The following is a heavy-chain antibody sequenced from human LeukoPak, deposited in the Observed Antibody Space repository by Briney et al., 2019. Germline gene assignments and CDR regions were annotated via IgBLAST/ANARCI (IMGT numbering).Heavy chain of an antibody. CDR3: ARDPYGSNWFDA. V-gene: IGHV1-18*01. D-gene: IGHD3-10*01. CDR2: ISPYNGNT. CDR1: GYTFTSYG. J-gene: IGHJ5*02. Sequence: ASVKVSCKASGYTFTSYGVTWVRQAPGQGLEWMGWISPYNGNTNYAQKLQGRVTMTTDTSTSTAYMDMRSLRSDDKAAYYCARDPYGSNWFDASGQGTLVTVSS.